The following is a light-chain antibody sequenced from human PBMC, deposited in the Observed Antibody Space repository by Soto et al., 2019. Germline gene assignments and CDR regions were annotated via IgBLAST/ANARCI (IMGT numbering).Light chain of an antibody. J-gene: IGLJ2*01. CDR3: SAWDGSLSGRV. CDR2: SDT. Sequence: QSVLTQSPSASGTPGQRVTISCSGSSSNIGSNYVYWYRQLPGMAPKLLIYSDTQRPSGVPDRFSGSKSGTSASLAISGLRSEDEADYYCSAWDGSLSGRVFGGGTKVTVL. V-gene: IGLV1-47*02. CDR1: SSNIGSNY.